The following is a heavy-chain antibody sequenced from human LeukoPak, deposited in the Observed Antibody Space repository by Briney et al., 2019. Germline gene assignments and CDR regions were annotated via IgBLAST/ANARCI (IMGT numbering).Heavy chain of an antibody. D-gene: IGHD6-13*01. CDR1: GFTFSSYA. J-gene: IGHJ4*02. CDR2: ISGSGGST. V-gene: IGHV3-23*01. CDR3: AKDKGSSWYSYYFDY. Sequence: GGSLRLSCAASGFTFSSYAMSWVRQAPGKGLEWVSAISGSGGSTYYADSVKGRFTISRDNSKNTLYLQMNSLRAEDTAVYYCAKDKGSSWYSYYFDYWGQGTLVTVSS.